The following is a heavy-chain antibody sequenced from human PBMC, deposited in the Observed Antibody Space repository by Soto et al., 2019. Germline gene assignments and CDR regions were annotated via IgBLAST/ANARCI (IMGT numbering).Heavy chain of an antibody. CDR3: AREKGYISGPKDFDY. V-gene: IGHV4-30-4*01. D-gene: IGHD5-12*01. CDR2: IYDSGSS. J-gene: IGHJ4*02. Sequence: PSETLSLTCTVSGASISSGDYFWSWLRQSPGKGLEWIGYIYDSGSSYYNPSLQSRVTMSVDTSKNQFSLKLSSVTAADTAVYYCAREKGYISGPKDFDYWGQGTLVTVSS. CDR1: GASISSGDYF.